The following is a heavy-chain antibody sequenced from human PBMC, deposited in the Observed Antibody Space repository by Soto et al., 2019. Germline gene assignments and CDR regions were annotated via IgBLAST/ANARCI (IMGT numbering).Heavy chain of an antibody. Sequence: QVQLQESGPGLVKPSGTLSLTCAVSSGSISSSNWWRWVRQPPGKGLEWIGEIYHSGITNYNPSLKSRVTISVDKSKNQFSLKLRSVTAADTAVYYCARDQEGATGYYMDVWGKGTTVPVSS. CDR3: ARDQEGATGYYMDV. J-gene: IGHJ6*03. CDR2: IYHSGIT. D-gene: IGHD1-26*01. V-gene: IGHV4-4*02. CDR1: SGSISSSNW.